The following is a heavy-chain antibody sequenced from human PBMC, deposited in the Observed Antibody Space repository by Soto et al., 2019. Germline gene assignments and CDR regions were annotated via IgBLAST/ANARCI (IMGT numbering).Heavy chain of an antibody. Sequence: EVQVVESGGGLVQPGGSLRLSCVASGFTVSSNYMSWVRQAPGKGLEWVSVIYSGGRTFHADSVKGRFTISRDDSKNTLYLQMNSLRVEDTAVYYCANQPWSPLDPSWGQGTLVTVSS. D-gene: IGHD1-1*01. CDR3: ANQPWSPLDPS. J-gene: IGHJ5*02. CDR1: GFTVSSNY. V-gene: IGHV3-66*01. CDR2: IYSGGRT.